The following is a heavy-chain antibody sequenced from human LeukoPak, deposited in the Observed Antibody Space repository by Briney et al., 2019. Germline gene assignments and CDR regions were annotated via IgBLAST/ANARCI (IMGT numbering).Heavy chain of an antibody. CDR3: ARDSRVYYYGSGSYYNPGY. CDR1: GYTFTNYY. Sequence: ASVKVSCKASGYTFTNYYIHWVRQAPGQGLEWMGIINPSGGSTSYAQKFQGRVTMTRDTSTSTVYMELSSLRSEDTAVYYCARDSRVYYYGSGSYYNPGYWGQGTLVTVSS. V-gene: IGHV1-46*01. D-gene: IGHD3-10*01. CDR2: INPSGGST. J-gene: IGHJ4*02.